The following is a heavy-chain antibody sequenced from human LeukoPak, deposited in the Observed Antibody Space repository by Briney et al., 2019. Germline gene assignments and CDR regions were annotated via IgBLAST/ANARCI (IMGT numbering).Heavy chain of an antibody. CDR2: ISAYNGNT. Sequence: ASVKVSCKASGYTFTSYGISWVRQAPGQGLEWMGWISAYNGNTNYAQKLQGRVTMTTDTSTSTAYMELRSLRSDDTAVYYCARDFYDILTDDYYYYYGMDVWGQGTTVPSP. V-gene: IGHV1-18*01. J-gene: IGHJ6*02. D-gene: IGHD3-9*01. CDR3: ARDFYDILTDDYYYYYGMDV. CDR1: GYTFTSYG.